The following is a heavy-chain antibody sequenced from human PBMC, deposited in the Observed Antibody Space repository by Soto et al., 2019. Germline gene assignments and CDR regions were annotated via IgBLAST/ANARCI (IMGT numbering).Heavy chain of an antibody. Sequence: PSETLSLTCTVSGGSISSSSYYWGWIRQPPGKGLEWIGSIYYSGSTYYNPSLKSRVTISVDTSKNQFSLKLSSVTAADTAVYYCARRGLSNWFDPWGQGTLVTVSS. CDR3: ARRGLSNWFDP. J-gene: IGHJ5*02. CDR1: GGSISSSSYY. V-gene: IGHV4-39*01. CDR2: IYYSGST.